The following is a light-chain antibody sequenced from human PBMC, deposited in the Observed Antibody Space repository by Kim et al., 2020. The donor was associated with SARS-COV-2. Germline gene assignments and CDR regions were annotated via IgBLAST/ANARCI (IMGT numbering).Light chain of an antibody. CDR1: QGIRNE. CDR2: AAS. Sequence: ASVGDRVNIPCRASQGIRNELGWYQQKSGTAPKLLIYAASSLQSGVPSRFSGSGSGTDFTLTINSLQPEDFATYYCLHDYNYVWTFGQGTKVEIK. CDR3: LHDYNYVWT. V-gene: IGKV1-6*01. J-gene: IGKJ1*01.